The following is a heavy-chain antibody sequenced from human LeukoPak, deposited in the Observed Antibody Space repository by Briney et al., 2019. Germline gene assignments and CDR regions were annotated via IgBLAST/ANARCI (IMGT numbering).Heavy chain of an antibody. CDR3: ASGNYPRDHDY. V-gene: IGHV4-61*02. Sequence: PSETLSLTCTVSGGSISSGSYYWSWIRQPAGKGLEWIGRIYTSGSTNYNPSLKSRVTISVDTSKNQFSLKLSSVTAADTAVYYCASGNYPRDHDYWGQGTLVTVSS. D-gene: IGHD1-7*01. CDR1: GGSISSGSYY. CDR2: IYTSGST. J-gene: IGHJ4*02.